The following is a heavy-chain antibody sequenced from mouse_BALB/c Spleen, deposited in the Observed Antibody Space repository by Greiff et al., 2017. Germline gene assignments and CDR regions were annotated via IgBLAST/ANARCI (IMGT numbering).Heavy chain of an antibody. CDR3: ARRATLYYFDY. D-gene: IGHD3-1*01. J-gene: IGHJ2*01. CDR2: ISSGGGNT. Sequence: EVKLVESGGGLVKPGGSLKLSCAASGFTFSSYTMSWVRQTPEKRLEWVATISSGGGNTYYPDSVKGRFTISRDNAKNNLYLQMSSLRSEDTALYYCARRATLYYFDYWGQGTTLTVSS. CDR1: GFTFSSYT. V-gene: IGHV5-9*03.